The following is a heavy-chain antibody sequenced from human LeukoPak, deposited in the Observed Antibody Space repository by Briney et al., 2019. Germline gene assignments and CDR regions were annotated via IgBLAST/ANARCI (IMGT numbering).Heavy chain of an antibody. J-gene: IGHJ3*02. Sequence: GSLELSCAASGINFNSYLMNWGRPAPGKGPEWVANIKRDGSEKYYVDSVKGRFTISRDNSKNTLYLQMNSLRAEDTAVYYCAKDYGDYGNDAFDIWGQGTMVTVSS. CDR3: AKDYGDYGNDAFDI. V-gene: IGHV3-7*01. CDR1: GINFNSYL. D-gene: IGHD4-17*01. CDR2: IKRDGSEK.